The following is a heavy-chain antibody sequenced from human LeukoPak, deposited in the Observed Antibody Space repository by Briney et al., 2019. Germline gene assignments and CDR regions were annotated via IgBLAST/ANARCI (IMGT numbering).Heavy chain of an antibody. Sequence: ASVKVSCKASGYTFTGYYMHWVRQAPGQGLEWMGWINPNSGGTNYAQKFQGKVTMTRDTSISTAYMELSRLRSDDTAVYYCARESPRVDAFDIWGQGTMVTVSS. V-gene: IGHV1-2*02. J-gene: IGHJ3*02. CDR1: GYTFTGYY. CDR3: ARESPRVDAFDI. CDR2: INPNSGGT.